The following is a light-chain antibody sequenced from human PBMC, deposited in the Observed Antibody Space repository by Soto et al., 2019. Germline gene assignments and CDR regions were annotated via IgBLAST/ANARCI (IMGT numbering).Light chain of an antibody. J-gene: IGLJ2*01. CDR2: EVS. CDR3: CSYAGSSTL. V-gene: IGLV2-23*02. Sequence: QSALTQPASVSGSPGQSITISCTGSSNVVGNYNLVSWYQQRPGRAPKLMIYEVSKRPSGISNRFSGSKSGNTASLTISGLQAEDEADYYCCSYAGSSTLFGGGTKLTVL. CDR1: SNVVGNYNL.